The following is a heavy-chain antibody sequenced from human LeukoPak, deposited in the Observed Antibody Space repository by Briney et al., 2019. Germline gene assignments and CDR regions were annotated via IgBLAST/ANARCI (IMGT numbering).Heavy chain of an antibody. CDR1: GFTFSSYA. V-gene: IGHV3-30*04. CDR3: AKSRWYFDN. Sequence: AGGSLRLSCAASGFTFSSYAFYWIRQAPGKGLEWLTLISYDGNDKYYADSVKGRFSISRDNSKSMVFLQMNTLRAEDTAIYYCAKSRWYFDNWGQGTLVTVSS. CDR2: ISYDGNDK. J-gene: IGHJ4*02. D-gene: IGHD6-13*01.